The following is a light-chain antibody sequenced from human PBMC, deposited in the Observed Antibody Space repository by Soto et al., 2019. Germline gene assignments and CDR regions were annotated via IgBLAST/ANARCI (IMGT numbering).Light chain of an antibody. J-gene: IGKJ1*01. V-gene: IGKV3-15*01. CDR3: QQYNNWPWT. CDR1: QSVSSN. CDR2: DTS. Sequence: DIAMTQSPVTLPVSPGERATLSCRASQSVSSNLAWYQQKPGQAPRLLIYDTSTRATGIPARFSGSGSGTEFTLTISSLQSEDVAVYYCQQYNNWPWTLGQGTKVDIK.